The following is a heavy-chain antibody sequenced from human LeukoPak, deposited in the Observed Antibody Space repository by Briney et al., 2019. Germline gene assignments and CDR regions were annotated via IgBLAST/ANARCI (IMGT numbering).Heavy chain of an antibody. CDR1: RFTFSDYA. V-gene: IGHV3-64*01. Sequence: PGGSLRLSCAASRFTFSDYAMHWVRQAPGKELEYVSAISSNGGSIHYANSVKGRFTISRGNSKNTLYLQMDSLRAEDMAVYYCARDTCGCGSGWHLYWYFDLWGRGTLVTVSS. J-gene: IGHJ2*01. CDR3: ARDTCGCGSGWHLYWYFDL. CDR2: ISSNGGSI. D-gene: IGHD6-19*01.